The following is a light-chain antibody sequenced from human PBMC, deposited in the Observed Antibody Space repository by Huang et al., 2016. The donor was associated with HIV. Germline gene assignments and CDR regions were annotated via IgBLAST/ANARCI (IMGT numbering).Light chain of an antibody. J-gene: IGKJ4*01. CDR3: QQAVSFPLT. CDR1: QDINRW. Sequence: DIQMTQSPSSVSASVGDRISFTCRANQDINRWLAWYQQKPGKAPKLLIYAASTLQGGVPSRFSGRVSGTGFTLTINNLQPEDFATYFCQQAVSFPLTFGGGTKVEIK. V-gene: IGKV1-12*01. CDR2: AAS.